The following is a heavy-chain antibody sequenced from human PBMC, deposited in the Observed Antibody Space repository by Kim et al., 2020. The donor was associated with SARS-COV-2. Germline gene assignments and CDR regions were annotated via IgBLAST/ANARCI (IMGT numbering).Heavy chain of an antibody. CDR1: GGSISSSSYY. CDR3: ASPHLFDTAMVTLDV. CDR2: IYYSGST. Sequence: SETLSLTCTVSGGSISSSSYYWGWIRQPPGKGLEWIGSIYYSGSTYYNPSLKSRVTISVDTPKNQFSLKLSSVTAADTAVYYCASPHLFDTAMVTLDVWGQGTTVAVSS. D-gene: IGHD5-18*01. J-gene: IGHJ6*02. V-gene: IGHV4-39*01.